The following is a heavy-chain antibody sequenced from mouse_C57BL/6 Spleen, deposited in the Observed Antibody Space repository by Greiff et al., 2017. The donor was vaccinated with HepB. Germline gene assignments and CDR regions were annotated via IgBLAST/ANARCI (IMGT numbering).Heavy chain of an antibody. CDR1: GYAFSSSW. CDR3: ARENHSNFYFDY. D-gene: IGHD2-5*01. CDR2: IYPGDGDT. Sequence: VQLQQSGPELVKPGASVKISCKASGYAFSSSWMNWVKQRPGKGLEWIGRIYPGDGDTNYNGKFKGKATLTADKSSSTAYMQLSSLTSEDSAVYFCARENHSNFYFDYWGQSTPLTVSS. V-gene: IGHV1-82*01. J-gene: IGHJ2*01.